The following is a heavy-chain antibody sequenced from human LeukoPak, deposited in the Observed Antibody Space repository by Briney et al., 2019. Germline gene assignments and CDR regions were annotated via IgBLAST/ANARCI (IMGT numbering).Heavy chain of an antibody. CDR1: GYSISSGYY. D-gene: IGHD3-9*01. Sequence: PSETLSLTCAVSGYSISSGYYWGWIRQPPGKGLEWIGSIYHSGSTYYNPSLKSRVTISVDTSKNQFSLKLSSVTAADTAVYYCARVRRVDILTGYYYDAFDIWGQGTMVTVSS. CDR2: IYHSGST. J-gene: IGHJ3*02. V-gene: IGHV4-38-2*01. CDR3: ARVRRVDILTGYYYDAFDI.